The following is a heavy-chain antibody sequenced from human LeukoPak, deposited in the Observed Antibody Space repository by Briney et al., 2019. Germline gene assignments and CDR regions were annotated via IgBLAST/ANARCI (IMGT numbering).Heavy chain of an antibody. CDR3: TRGYYYDSSGPKIPFDY. Sequence: GGSLRLSCAASGFTFSSYSMNWVRQAPGKGLEWVSSISSSSSYIYYADSVKGRFTISRDNAKNTLYLQMNGLRAEDTAVYYCTRGYYYDSSGPKIPFDYWGQGTLVTVSS. V-gene: IGHV3-21*01. D-gene: IGHD3-22*01. CDR2: ISSSSSYI. J-gene: IGHJ4*02. CDR1: GFTFSSYS.